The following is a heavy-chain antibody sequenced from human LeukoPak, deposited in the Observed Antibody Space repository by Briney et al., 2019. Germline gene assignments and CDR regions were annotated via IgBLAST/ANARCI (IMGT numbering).Heavy chain of an antibody. V-gene: IGHV3-23*01. J-gene: IGHJ4*02. D-gene: IGHD3-10*01. CDR3: ARGGYYGSGTYYSPTSPH. CDR2: ISGSGDNT. Sequence: GGSLRLSCATSGFTFSSYGMTRVRQAPGKGLEWVSSISGSGDNTYYADSVKGRFTFSRDNSKDTLYLQMNSLRAEDTAVYYCARGGYYGSGTYYSPTSPHWGQGTLVTVSS. CDR1: GFTFSSYG.